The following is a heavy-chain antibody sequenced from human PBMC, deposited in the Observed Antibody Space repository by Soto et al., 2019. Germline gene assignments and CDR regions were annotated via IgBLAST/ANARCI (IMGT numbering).Heavy chain of an antibody. CDR2: ISSSGSTI. CDR1: GFSVSSRY. D-gene: IGHD6-6*01. Sequence: GGSLRLSCAASGFSVSSRYMSWVRQAPGKGLEWVSYISSSGSTIYYADSVKGRFTISRDNAKNSLYLQMNSLRAEDTAVYYCARIEYSSSSGGMDVWGQGTTVTVSS. J-gene: IGHJ6*02. CDR3: ARIEYSSSSGGMDV. V-gene: IGHV3-48*03.